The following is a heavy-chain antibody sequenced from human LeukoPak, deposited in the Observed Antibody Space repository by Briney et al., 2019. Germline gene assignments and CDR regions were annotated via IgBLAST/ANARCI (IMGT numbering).Heavy chain of an antibody. CDR3: ARDPRRWQQSPLNYFDY. CDR1: GFTFSSYW. Sequence: GGSLRLSCAASGFTFSSYWMHWVRQAPGKGLVWVSRINSDGSSTSYADSVKGRFTISRDNAKNTLYLQMNSLRAEDTAVYYCARDPRRWQQSPLNYFDYWGQGTLVTVSS. V-gene: IGHV3-74*01. D-gene: IGHD5-24*01. CDR2: INSDGSST. J-gene: IGHJ4*02.